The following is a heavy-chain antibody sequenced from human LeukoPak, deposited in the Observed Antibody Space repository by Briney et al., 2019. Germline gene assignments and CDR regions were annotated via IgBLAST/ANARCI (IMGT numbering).Heavy chain of an antibody. D-gene: IGHD6-13*01. CDR3: ARGFSGTETDDAFDV. CDR2: IYYSGST. V-gene: IGHV4-39*07. CDR1: GGSISSSSYY. J-gene: IGHJ3*01. Sequence: SETLSLTCTVSGGSISSSSYYWGWIRQPPGKGLEWIGSIYYSGSTYYNPSLKSRVTISVDTSKNQFSLKLSSVTAADTAVYYCARGFSGTETDDAFDVWGQGTIVTVSS.